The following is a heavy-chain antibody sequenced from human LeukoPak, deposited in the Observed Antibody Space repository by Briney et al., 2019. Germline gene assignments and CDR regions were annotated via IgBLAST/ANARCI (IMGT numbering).Heavy chain of an antibody. Sequence: GGSLRLSCAASGFTFDDYAMHWVRQAPGKGLEWVSGISWNSGSIGYADSVKGRFTISRDNAKNSLYLQMNSLRAEDTALYYCAKDTRYYYGSGSLYDAFDIWGQGTMVTVSS. V-gene: IGHV3-9*01. CDR1: GFTFDDYA. J-gene: IGHJ3*02. CDR3: AKDTRYYYGSGSLYDAFDI. CDR2: ISWNSGSI. D-gene: IGHD3-10*01.